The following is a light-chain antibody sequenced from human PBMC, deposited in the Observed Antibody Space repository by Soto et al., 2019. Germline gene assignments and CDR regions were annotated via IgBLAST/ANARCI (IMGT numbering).Light chain of an antibody. Sequence: EIVLTQSPATLSLSPGERATLSCRSSQSVSSYSAWYQQKPGQAPRLLIYGASNRATGIPARFSGSGSGTDFTLTISRLEPEDFAVYYCQQHSTWPLTFGGWTKVEIK. CDR2: GAS. V-gene: IGKV3-11*01. CDR1: QSVSSY. CDR3: QQHSTWPLT. J-gene: IGKJ4*01.